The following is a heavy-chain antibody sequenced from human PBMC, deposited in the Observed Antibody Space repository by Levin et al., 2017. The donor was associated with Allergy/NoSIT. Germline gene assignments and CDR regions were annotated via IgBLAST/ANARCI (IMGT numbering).Heavy chain of an antibody. J-gene: IGHJ4*02. D-gene: IGHD3-10*01. V-gene: IGHV1-69*04. CDR1: GGTFSSYA. Sequence: SVKVSCKASGGTFSSYAISWVRQAPGQGLEWMGRIIPILGIANYAQKFQGRVTITADKSTSTAYMELSSLRSEDTAVYYCAEEGGHYGSGSYSCFDYWGQGTLVTVSS. CDR2: IIPILGIA. CDR3: AEEGGHYGSGSYSCFDY.